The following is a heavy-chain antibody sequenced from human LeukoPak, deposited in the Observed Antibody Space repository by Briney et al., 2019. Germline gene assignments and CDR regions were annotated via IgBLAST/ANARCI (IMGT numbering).Heavy chain of an antibody. V-gene: IGHV4-4*07. CDR3: ARDPFYGGNLYYFDY. D-gene: IGHD4-17*01. CDR2: IYTSGST. J-gene: IGHJ4*02. Sequence: SETLSLTCTVSGGSISTYYWNWIRQSAGKGLERIGRIYTSGSTNYNPSLKSRVTMSVDTSKNQFSLKLSSVTAADTAVYYCARDPFYGGNLYYFDYWGQGTLVTVSS. CDR1: GGSISTYY.